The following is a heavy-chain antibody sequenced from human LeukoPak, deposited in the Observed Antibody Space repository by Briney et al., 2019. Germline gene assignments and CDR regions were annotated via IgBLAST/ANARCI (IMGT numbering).Heavy chain of an antibody. V-gene: IGHV3-30*04. D-gene: IGHD6-6*01. CDR1: GFTFSSYA. CDR2: ISYDGSNK. J-gene: IGHJ6*04. Sequence: PGRSLRLSCAASGFTFSSYAMHWVRQAPGKGLEWVAVISYDGSNKYYADSVKGRFTISRDNSKNTLYLQMNSLRAEDTAVYYCARVGVAARPPHGSLDVWGKGTTVTVSS. CDR3: ARVGVAARPPHGSLDV.